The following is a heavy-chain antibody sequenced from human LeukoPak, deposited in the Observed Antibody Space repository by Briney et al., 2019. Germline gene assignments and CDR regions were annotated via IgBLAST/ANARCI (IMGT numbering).Heavy chain of an antibody. D-gene: IGHD3-16*02. V-gene: IGHV4-30-2*01. CDR1: GGSISSGGYS. CDR3: ARDGLRLGELSLN. Sequence: SQTLSLTCAVSGGSISSGGYSWSWIRRPPGKGLEWIGYIYHSGSTYYNPSLKSRATISVDRSKNQFSLKLSSVTAADTAVYYCARDGLRLGELSLNWGQGTLVTVSS. CDR2: IYHSGST. J-gene: IGHJ4*02.